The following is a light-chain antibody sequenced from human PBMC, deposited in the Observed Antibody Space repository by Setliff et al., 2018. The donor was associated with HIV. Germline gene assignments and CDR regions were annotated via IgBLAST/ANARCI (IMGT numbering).Light chain of an antibody. V-gene: IGLV1-40*01. J-gene: IGLJ1*01. CDR2: SFT. CDR3: QSYDSSLSGYV. Sequence: SVLTQPPSVSGAPGQRVTISCTGSSSNIGAGFDVHWYQQFPGTAPKLLIYSFTNRPSGVPDRFSGSKSGTSASLAIAGLQAEDEADYYCQSYDSSLSGYVFGTGTKVTVL. CDR1: SSNIGAGFD.